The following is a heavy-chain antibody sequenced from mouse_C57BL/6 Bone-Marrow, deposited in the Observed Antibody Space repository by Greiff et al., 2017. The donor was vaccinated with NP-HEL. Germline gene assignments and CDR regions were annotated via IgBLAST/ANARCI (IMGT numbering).Heavy chain of an antibody. Sequence: DVMLVESGGDLVKPGGSLKLSCAASGFTFSSYGMSWVRQTPDKRLEWVATISSGGSYTYYLDSVKGRFTISRDNAKNTLYLQMSSLKSEDTAMYYCARRRLRRWYFDVWGTGTTVTVSS. CDR1: GFTFSSYG. CDR3: ARRRLRRWYFDV. V-gene: IGHV5-6*02. J-gene: IGHJ1*03. CDR2: ISSGGSYT. D-gene: IGHD2-2*01.